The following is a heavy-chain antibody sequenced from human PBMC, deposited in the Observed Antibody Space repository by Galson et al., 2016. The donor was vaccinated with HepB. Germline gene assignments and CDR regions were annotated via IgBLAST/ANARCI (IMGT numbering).Heavy chain of an antibody. CDR1: GDSVSXNTAD. V-gene: IGHV6-1*01. D-gene: IGHD1-26*01. Sequence: ISGDSVSXNTADWNWIRQSPSRGLEWLGXXXYKSRWYXNXGVSVXSRISIXPDTSRNQFSLQLNSVTPEDTGIYYCARGPLPPSCGRPCSTWERCFDHWGQGTLVTVSS. CDR2: XXYKSRWYX. CDR3: ARGPLPPSCGRPCSTWERCFDH. J-gene: IGHJ4*02.